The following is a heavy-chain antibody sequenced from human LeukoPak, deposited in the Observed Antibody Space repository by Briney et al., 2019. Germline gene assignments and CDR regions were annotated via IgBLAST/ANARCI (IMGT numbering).Heavy chain of an antibody. D-gene: IGHD3-10*01. CDR2: INPNNGGT. Sequence: GASVKVSCKASGYTFTDYYMHWVRQAPGQGLEWMGWINPNNGGTNYAQKFQGRVTTTRDTSVSTAYMELTRLTSDDTATYYCARRGSYYDYWGQGTLVTVSS. J-gene: IGHJ4*02. V-gene: IGHV1-2*02. CDR3: ARRGSYYDY. CDR1: GYTFTDYY.